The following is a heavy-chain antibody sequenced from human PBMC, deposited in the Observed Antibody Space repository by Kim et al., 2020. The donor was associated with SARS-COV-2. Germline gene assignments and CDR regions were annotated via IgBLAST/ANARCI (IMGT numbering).Heavy chain of an antibody. J-gene: IGHJ4*01. V-gene: IGHV3-21*01. Sequence: GGSLRLSCAASGFSFTSYTMNWVRQAPGTGLEWVASLSSDTDYIYYADSLKGRFIISRDNAKNSLYLQMNSLRAEDTAVYYCTRRYYYDSGSFLPFDYWG. CDR1: GFSFTSYT. CDR2: LSSDTDYI. CDR3: TRRYYYDSGSFLPFDY. D-gene: IGHD3-10*01.